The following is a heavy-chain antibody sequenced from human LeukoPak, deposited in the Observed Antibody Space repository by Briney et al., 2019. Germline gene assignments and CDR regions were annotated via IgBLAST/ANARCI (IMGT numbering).Heavy chain of an antibody. Sequence: SVKVSCKASGGTFSSYAISWVRQAPGQGLEWMGGIIPIFGTANYAQKFQGSVTITADKSTSTAYMELSSLRSEDTAVYYCAIQLSVDTAMVTHFDYWGQGTLVTVSS. CDR2: IIPIFGTA. CDR1: GGTFSSYA. J-gene: IGHJ4*02. D-gene: IGHD5-18*01. V-gene: IGHV1-69*06. CDR3: AIQLSVDTAMVTHFDY.